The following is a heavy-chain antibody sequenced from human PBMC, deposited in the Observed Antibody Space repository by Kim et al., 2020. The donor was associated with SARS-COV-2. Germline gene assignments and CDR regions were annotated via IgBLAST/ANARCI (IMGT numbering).Heavy chain of an antibody. CDR3: ARGEDYDYIWGSYFDY. J-gene: IGHJ4*02. D-gene: IGHD3-16*01. Sequence: TRKSRVTIAVDTSQNQFSRKLSSVTAADTAVYYCARGEDYDYIWGSYFDYWGQGTLVTVSS. V-gene: IGHV4-59*09.